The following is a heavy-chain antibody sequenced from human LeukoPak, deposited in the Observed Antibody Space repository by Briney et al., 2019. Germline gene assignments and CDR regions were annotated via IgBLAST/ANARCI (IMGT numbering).Heavy chain of an antibody. CDR3: AKDPPHSDRSIYSDNS. Sequence: PGGSLRLSCAASGFTFSSYAMHWVRQAPGKGLEWVAVISYDGSNKYYADSVNGRFTISRDNSKNTLHLQMDSLRAEDTAVYYCAKDPPHSDRSIYSDNSWGQGTLVTVSS. D-gene: IGHD3-22*01. CDR2: ISYDGSNK. V-gene: IGHV3-30-3*01. CDR1: GFTFSSYA. J-gene: IGHJ4*02.